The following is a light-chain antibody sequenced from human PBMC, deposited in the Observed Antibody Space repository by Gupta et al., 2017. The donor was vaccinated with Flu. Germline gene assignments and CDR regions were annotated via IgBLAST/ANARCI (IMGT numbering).Light chain of an antibody. CDR2: DAS. J-gene: IGKJ4*01. CDR1: QGIEIY. CDR3: QQRNDWSPLT. V-gene: IGKV3-11*01. Sequence: APLSLSPGERATLSCRASQGIEIYLAWYKQRPCQAPRLLIYDASNRDTGITPRFSGSGYGKDFTLTISSREQEDFAVYYCQQRNDWSPLTFGGGTXVEIK.